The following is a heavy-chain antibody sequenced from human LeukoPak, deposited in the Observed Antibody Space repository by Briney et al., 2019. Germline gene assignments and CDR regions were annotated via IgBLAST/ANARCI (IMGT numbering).Heavy chain of an antibody. CDR1: GGSFSGYY. J-gene: IGHJ4*02. D-gene: IGHD3-10*01. V-gene: IGHV4-34*01. Sequence: PSETLSLTCAVYGGSFSGYYWSWIRQPPGKGLEWIGEINHSGSTNYNPSLKSRVTISVDTSKNQFSLKLSSVTAADTAVYYCARGLRGWRGSGSYYLIWGQGTLVTVSS. CDR2: INHSGST. CDR3: ARGLRGWRGSGSYYLI.